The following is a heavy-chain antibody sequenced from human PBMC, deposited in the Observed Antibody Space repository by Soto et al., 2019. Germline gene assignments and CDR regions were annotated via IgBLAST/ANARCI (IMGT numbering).Heavy chain of an antibody. D-gene: IGHD3-22*01. CDR2: IYSGGYT. Sequence: GGSLRLSCTVSGFTVSNNYMSWVRQAPGKGLEGVSVIYSGGYTAYGDSVKGRFTISRDESKNTAYLQMNSLKTEDTAVYYCTSHSPDDMIRKWGQGTQVTVSS. CDR3: TSHSPDDMIRK. CDR1: GFTVSNNY. V-gene: IGHV3-53*01. J-gene: IGHJ4*02.